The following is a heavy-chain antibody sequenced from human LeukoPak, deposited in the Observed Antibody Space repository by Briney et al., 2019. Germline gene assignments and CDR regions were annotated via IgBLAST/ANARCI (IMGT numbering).Heavy chain of an antibody. V-gene: IGHV4-39*01. J-gene: IGHJ4*02. CDR1: GGSISSSSYY. Sequence: SETLSLTCTVSGGSISSSSYYWGWIRQPPGKGLEWIGSIYYSGSTYYNPPLKSRVTISVDTSKNQFSLKPSSVTAADTAVYYCARGPYYDSSGYYLTLFDYWGQGTLVTVSS. D-gene: IGHD3-22*01. CDR3: ARGPYYDSSGYYLTLFDY. CDR2: IYYSGST.